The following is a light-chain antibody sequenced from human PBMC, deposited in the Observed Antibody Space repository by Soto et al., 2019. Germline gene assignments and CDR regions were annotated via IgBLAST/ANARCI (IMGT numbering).Light chain of an antibody. CDR3: SSFTSRMTNV. Sequence: QSVLTQPASVSGSPGESITISCTGTSSDVGGYNSVSWYQHHPGKAPKLILYDVSDRPSGVSYRFSGSKSGNTASLTISGLQAADEADYFCSSFTSRMTNVFGSGTKVTVL. CDR2: DVS. CDR1: SSDVGGYNS. V-gene: IGLV2-14*03. J-gene: IGLJ1*01.